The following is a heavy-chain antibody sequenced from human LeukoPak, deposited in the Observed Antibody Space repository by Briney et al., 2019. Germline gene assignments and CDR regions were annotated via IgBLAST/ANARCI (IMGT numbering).Heavy chain of an antibody. J-gene: IGHJ6*03. V-gene: IGHV1-2*02. CDR2: INPNSGGT. CDR3: AKGGPPLYYYYYMDV. Sequence: ASVKVSCKASGYTFTGNYMHWVRQAPGQGLEWMGWINPNSGGTDYAQKFQGRVTMTRDTSISTAYMELSRLRSDDTAAYYCAKGGPPLYYYYYMDVWGKGTTVTISS. CDR1: GYTFTGNY.